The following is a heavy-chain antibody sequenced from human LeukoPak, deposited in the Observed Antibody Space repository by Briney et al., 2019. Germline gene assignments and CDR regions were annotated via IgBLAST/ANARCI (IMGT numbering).Heavy chain of an antibody. CDR2: IYYSGST. V-gene: IGHV4-39*01. D-gene: IGHD2-2*01. J-gene: IGHJ6*03. CDR1: GGSISSSSYY. CDR3: ARLSRYCSSTSCFYYYYYMDV. Sequence: SETLSLTCTVSGGSISSSSYYWGWIRQPPGKGLEWIGSIYYSGSTYYNPSLKSRVTTSVDTSKNQFSLKLSSVTAADTAVYYCARLSRYCSSTSCFYYYYYMDVWGKGTTVTVSS.